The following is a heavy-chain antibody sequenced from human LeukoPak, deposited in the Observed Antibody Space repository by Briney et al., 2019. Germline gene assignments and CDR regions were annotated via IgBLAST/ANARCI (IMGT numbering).Heavy chain of an antibody. Sequence: ASVKVSCKASGYTFTSNYMHWVRQAPGQGLEWMGVIAPSSGTTSYAQKFQGRVTMTRDASTSTLYMELSSLTSEDTAVYYCARASGSSAVPFDYWGQGTLVTVSS. CDR2: IAPSSGTT. V-gene: IGHV1-46*01. J-gene: IGHJ4*02. CDR1: GYTFTSNY. D-gene: IGHD3-10*01. CDR3: ARASGSSAVPFDY.